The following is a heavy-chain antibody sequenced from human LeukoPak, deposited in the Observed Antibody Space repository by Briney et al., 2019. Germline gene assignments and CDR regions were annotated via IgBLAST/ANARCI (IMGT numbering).Heavy chain of an antibody. CDR2: INPNSGGT. CDR3: ARDLRPYGDSPNYYYYGMDV. D-gene: IGHD4-17*01. Sequence: VASVKVSCKASGYTFTGYYMHWVRQAPGQGLEWMGWINPNSGGTNYAQKFQGRVTMTRDTSISTAYMELSRLRSDDTAVYYCARDLRPYGDSPNYYYYGMDVWGQGTTVTVSS. J-gene: IGHJ6*02. V-gene: IGHV1-2*02. CDR1: GYTFTGYY.